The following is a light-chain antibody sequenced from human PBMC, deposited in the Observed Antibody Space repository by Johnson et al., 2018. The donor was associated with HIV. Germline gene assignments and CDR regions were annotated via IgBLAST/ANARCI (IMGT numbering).Light chain of an antibody. CDR3: GTWDSGLSAGNV. V-gene: IGLV1-51*02. Sequence: QSVLTQPPSVSAAPGQKVTISCSGSSSNIGNNYVSWYQQLPGTAPKLLIYENNKRPSGIPDRFSGSKSGTSATLGITGLQTGDEADFYCGTWDSGLSAGNVFRTGTKVTVL. CDR1: SSNIGNNY. J-gene: IGLJ1*01. CDR2: ENN.